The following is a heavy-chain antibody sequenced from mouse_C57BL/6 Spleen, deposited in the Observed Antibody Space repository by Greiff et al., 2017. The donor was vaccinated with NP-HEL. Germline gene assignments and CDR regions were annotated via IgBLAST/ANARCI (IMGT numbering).Heavy chain of an antibody. V-gene: IGHV1-53*01. CDR1: GYTFTSYW. CDR2: INPSNGGT. D-gene: IGHD1-1*01. J-gene: IGHJ1*03. CDR3: AYYYGSSYWYFDV. Sequence: VQLQQSGTELVKPGASVKLSCKASGYTFTSYWMHWVKQRPGQGLEWIGNINPSNGGTNYNEKFKSKATLTVDKSSSTAYMQLSSLTSEDSAVYYCAYYYGSSYWYFDVWGTGTTVTVSS.